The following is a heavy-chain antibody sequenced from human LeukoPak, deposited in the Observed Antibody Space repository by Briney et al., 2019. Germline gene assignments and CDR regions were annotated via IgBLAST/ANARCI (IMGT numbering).Heavy chain of an antibody. CDR2: IKQDVSEK. J-gene: IGHJ3*02. V-gene: IGHV3-7*01. D-gene: IGHD2-8*01. CDR1: EFTFSGDW. Sequence: PGGSLRLSCAASEFTFSGDWMNWVRQAAGKGRGGVANIKQDVSEKYYVDSVKGRFTISRDNAKNSLYLQMSSLRAEDTAVYYCARAPLGYCTNRVCYPAAFDIWGQGTMVTVSS. CDR3: ARAPLGYCTNRVCYPAAFDI.